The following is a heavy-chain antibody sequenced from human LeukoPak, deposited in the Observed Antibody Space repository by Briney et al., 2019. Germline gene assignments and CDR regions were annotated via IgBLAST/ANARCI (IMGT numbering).Heavy chain of an antibody. D-gene: IGHD1-26*01. V-gene: IGHV1-69*13. Sequence: SVKVSCKASGGTFSSYAISWVRQAPGQGLEWMGGIIPIFGTANYAQKFQGRVTITADESTSTAYMELSSLRSEDTAVYYCAGDVGGRPGFDYWGQGTLVTVSS. CDR2: IIPIFGTA. J-gene: IGHJ4*02. CDR1: GGTFSSYA. CDR3: AGDVGGRPGFDY.